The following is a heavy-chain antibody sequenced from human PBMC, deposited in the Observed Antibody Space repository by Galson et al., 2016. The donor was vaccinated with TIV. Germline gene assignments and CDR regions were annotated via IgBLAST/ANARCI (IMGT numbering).Heavy chain of an antibody. V-gene: IGHV3-30*04. CDR2: ISYDGSFQ. J-gene: IGHJ6*02. D-gene: IGHD2-2*01. CDR3: AREEVSPGLFYYYYGFDV. CDR1: GFTFNTYT. Sequence: SLRLSCAASGFTFNTYTMHWVRQAPGKGLEWVAVISYDGSFQQYIDSVKGRFTISRDNSQNTLSLEMNSLRVEDTAVYYCAREEVSPGLFYYYYGFDVWGQGTTVTVSS.